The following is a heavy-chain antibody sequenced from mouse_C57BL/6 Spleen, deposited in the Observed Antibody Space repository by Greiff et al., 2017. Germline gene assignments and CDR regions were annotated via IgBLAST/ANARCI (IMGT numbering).Heavy chain of an antibody. Sequence: EVKLLESGGGLVQPKGSLKLSCAASGFSFNTYAMNWVRQAPGKGLEWVARIRSKSNNYVTYYADSVKDRLTISRDESESKLYRQMNNLKTVDTAMYCCVRGDYFDYWGQGTTLTVSS. J-gene: IGHJ2*01. CDR2: IRSKSNNYVT. V-gene: IGHV10-1*01. CDR3: VRGDYFDY. CDR1: GFSFNTYA.